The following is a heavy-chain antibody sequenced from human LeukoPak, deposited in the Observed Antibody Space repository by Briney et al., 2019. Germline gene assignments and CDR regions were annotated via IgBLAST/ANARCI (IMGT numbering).Heavy chain of an antibody. D-gene: IGHD3-3*01. CDR3: ARLSRAGKAGAYDLHSLDV. CDR1: GGSINGYS. Sequence: LSETLSLTCTVSGGSINGYSWTWIRQPPGKGLELIGCVYYSGTTDSNPSLRSRVTMSTDTSNNQFSLKLRSVTAADTAKYYCARLSRAGKAGAYDLHSLDVWGQGTTVTVSS. J-gene: IGHJ6*02. CDR2: VYYSGTT. V-gene: IGHV4-59*13.